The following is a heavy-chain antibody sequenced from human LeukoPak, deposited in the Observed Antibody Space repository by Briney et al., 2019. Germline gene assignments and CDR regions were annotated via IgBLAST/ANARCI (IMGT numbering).Heavy chain of an antibody. J-gene: IGHJ3*02. D-gene: IGHD2-8*02. CDR3: AREAWGLESAGGAFDI. CDR2: IYSGGST. CDR1: GFTVSSNY. Sequence: GGSLRLSCAASGFTVSSNYMSWVCQAPGKGLEWVSVIYSGGSTYYADSVKGRFTISRDNSKNTLYFQMNSLRAEDTAVYYCAREAWGLESAGGAFDIWGQGTMVTVSS. V-gene: IGHV3-53*01.